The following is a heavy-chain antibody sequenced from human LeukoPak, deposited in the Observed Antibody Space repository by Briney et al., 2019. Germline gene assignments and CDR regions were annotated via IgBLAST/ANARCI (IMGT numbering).Heavy chain of an antibody. CDR1: GLTFSSYG. V-gene: IGHV3-23*01. CDR3: AKAVSCSSTSCYRSYGMDV. J-gene: IGHJ6*02. Sequence: PGGSLRLSCAASGLTFSSYGMSWVRQAPGKGLEWVSGISGSGGSTYYADSVKGRFTISRDNSKNTLYLQMNSLRAEDTAVYYCAKAVSCSSTSCYRSYGMDVWGQGTTVTVSS. CDR2: ISGSGGST. D-gene: IGHD2-2*02.